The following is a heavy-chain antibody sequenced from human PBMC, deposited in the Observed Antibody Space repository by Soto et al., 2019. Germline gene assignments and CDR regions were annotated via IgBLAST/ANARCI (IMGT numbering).Heavy chain of an antibody. V-gene: IGHV1-18*04. D-gene: IGHD2-2*01. CDR3: ASASPGAFVVVPAPMSLWFDP. CDR2: ISDYNGNT. CDR1: GCTFGTYT. J-gene: IGHJ5*02. Sequence: ASVKVSCKASGCTFGTYTISWVRQAPGQGLEWLGWISDYNGNTNYAQNLQGRVIMTADTSTSTAYMELRSLRSDDTAVYYCASASPGAFVVVPAPMSLWFDPWGQGTLVTVSS.